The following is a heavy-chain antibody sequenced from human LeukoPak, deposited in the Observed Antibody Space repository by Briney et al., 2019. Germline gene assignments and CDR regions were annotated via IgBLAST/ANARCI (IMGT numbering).Heavy chain of an antibody. V-gene: IGHV5-51*01. D-gene: IGHD2-2*01. CDR1: GYSFTSYW. CDR2: IYPGDSDT. J-gene: IGHJ3*02. CDR3: ARPVRYCSSTSCYADAFDI. Sequence: GESLKISCKGSGYSFTSYWIGWVRQMPGKGLEWMGIIYPGDSDTRYSPSFQGQVTISADKSISTAYLQWSSLKASNTAMYYCARPVRYCSSTSCYADAFDIWGQGTMVTVSS.